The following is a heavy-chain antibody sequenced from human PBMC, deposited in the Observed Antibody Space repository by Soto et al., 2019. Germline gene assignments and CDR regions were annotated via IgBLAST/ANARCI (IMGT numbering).Heavy chain of an antibody. V-gene: IGHV4-34*02. CDR2: VNYLGNT. CDR3: ARSRNLDV. Sequence: QVQLQQWGAGLLKPSETLSLTCAVYGGSFSDYYWNWIRQPPGKGLEWIGEVNYLGNTNYSPSLLGRVTISIDTSKNQLSLELTSVTAADTAVYYCARSRNLDVW. D-gene: IGHD1-1*01. CDR1: GGSFSDYY. J-gene: IGHJ6*01.